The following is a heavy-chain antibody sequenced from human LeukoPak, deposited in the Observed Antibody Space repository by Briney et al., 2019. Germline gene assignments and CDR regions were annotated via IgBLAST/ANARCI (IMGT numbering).Heavy chain of an antibody. V-gene: IGHV3-64*02. CDR1: GFTFSSYS. D-gene: IGHD2-8*01. J-gene: IGHJ4*02. CDR2: ISASGRNT. Sequence: GGSLRLSCAASGFTFSSYSMHWVRQAPGKGLEYVSAISASGRNTYYADSVKGRFTISRDKSKNTLYLQMNSLRAEDTAVYYCARGPYCTNGVCFGGWGQGTLVTVSS. CDR3: ARGPYCTNGVCFGG.